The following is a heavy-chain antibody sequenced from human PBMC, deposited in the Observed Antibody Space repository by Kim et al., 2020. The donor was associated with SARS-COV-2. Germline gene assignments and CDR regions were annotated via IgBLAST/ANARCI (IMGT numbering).Heavy chain of an antibody. V-gene: IGHV3-30*18. D-gene: IGHD3-10*01. CDR1: GFTFSSYG. Sequence: GGSLRLSCAASGFTFSSYGMHWVRQAPGKGLEWVAVISYDGSNKYYADSVKGRFTISRDNSKNTLYLQMKSLRAEDTAEYYCAKESGSGSYYAWTYYYYGMDVWGQGTTVTVSS. J-gene: IGHJ6*02. CDR2: ISYDGSNK. CDR3: AKESGSGSYYAWTYYYYGMDV.